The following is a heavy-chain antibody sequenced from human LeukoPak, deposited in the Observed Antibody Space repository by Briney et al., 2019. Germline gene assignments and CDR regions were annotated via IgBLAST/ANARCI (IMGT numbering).Heavy chain of an antibody. Sequence: GESLKISCKGSGYSLTSYWIGWVRQMPGKGLEWMGIIYPGDSDTRYSPSFQGQVTISADKSISTAYLQWSSLKASDTAMYYCARQPALGYCSGGSCYSDYWGQGTLVTVSS. D-gene: IGHD2-15*01. CDR2: IYPGDSDT. CDR1: GYSLTSYW. J-gene: IGHJ4*02. CDR3: ARQPALGYCSGGSCYSDY. V-gene: IGHV5-51*01.